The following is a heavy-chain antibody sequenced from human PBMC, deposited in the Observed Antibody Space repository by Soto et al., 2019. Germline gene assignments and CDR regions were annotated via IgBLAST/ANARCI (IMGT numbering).Heavy chain of an antibody. Sequence: SETLSLTCAVSGGSISSGGYSWSWIRQPPGKGLEWIGYIYHSGSTYYNPSLKSRVTISVARSKNQLSLNLMSVTAADAAVYSCARGYYYYSSVYFGTFVDSVSYGMDVWGQGTTVTVSS. CDR2: IYHSGST. J-gene: IGHJ6*02. D-gene: IGHD3-22*01. CDR1: GGSISSGGYS. CDR3: ARGYYYYSSVYFGTFVDSVSYGMDV. V-gene: IGHV4-30-2*01.